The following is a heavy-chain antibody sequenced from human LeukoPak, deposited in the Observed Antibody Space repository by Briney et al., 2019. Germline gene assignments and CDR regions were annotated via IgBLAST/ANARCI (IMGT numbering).Heavy chain of an antibody. J-gene: IGHJ4*02. CDR1: GFTFSNYA. Sequence: GGSLRLSCAASGFTFSNYAMSWVRQAPGKGLEWVSAISGSGGSTYYADSVKGRFTISRDNSKNTLYLQINSLRAEDTAVYYCAKDSSVRYFDYWGQGTLVTVSS. CDR2: ISGSGGST. V-gene: IGHV3-23*01. D-gene: IGHD1-1*01. CDR3: AKDSSVRYFDY.